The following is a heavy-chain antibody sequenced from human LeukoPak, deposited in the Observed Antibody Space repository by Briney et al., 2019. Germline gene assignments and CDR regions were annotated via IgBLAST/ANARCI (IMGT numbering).Heavy chain of an antibody. CDR1: GDSVSRSDSY. V-gene: IGHV4-39*01. Sequence: SETLSLTCTIFGDSVSRSDSYWDWIRQPPGKGLEWIGTIYYSGRTYYSPSLKSRVTLSVDMSNNQFSLTLSSVTAADTAVYYCARTSRRAVAGTGRLDYWGQGTLVTVSS. D-gene: IGHD6-19*01. CDR2: IYYSGRT. CDR3: ARTSRRAVAGTGRLDY. J-gene: IGHJ4*02.